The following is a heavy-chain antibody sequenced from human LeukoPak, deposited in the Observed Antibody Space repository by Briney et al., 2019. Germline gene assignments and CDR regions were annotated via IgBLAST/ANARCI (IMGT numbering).Heavy chain of an antibody. CDR1: GGSISNYY. V-gene: IGHV4-59*12. CDR2: IFYRGSI. D-gene: IGHD3/OR15-3a*01. Sequence: SETLSLTCSVSGGSISNYYWSWIRQPPGKGLEWIGYIFYRGSIDYSPSLQSRVTISVDTFKNRLSLRLTSVTAADTAVYFCARGVVLGQDDAFDIWGRGTMVTAS. CDR3: ARGVVLGQDDAFDI. J-gene: IGHJ3*02.